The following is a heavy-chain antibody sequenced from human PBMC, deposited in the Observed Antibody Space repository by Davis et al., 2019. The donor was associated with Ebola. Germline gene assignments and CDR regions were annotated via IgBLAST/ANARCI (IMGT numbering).Heavy chain of an antibody. D-gene: IGHD6-13*01. V-gene: IGHV3-21*01. CDR1: GFTFSSYT. CDR3: ARDRRAGPGPDY. CDR2: ISSGSTYM. J-gene: IGHJ4*02. Sequence: GESLKISCAASGFTFSSYTMNWVRQAPGKGLEWLSSISSGSTYMYYADSVKGRFTISRGNAKNLLFLQMNSLRAEDTAVYYCARDRRAGPGPDYWGQGTLVTVSS.